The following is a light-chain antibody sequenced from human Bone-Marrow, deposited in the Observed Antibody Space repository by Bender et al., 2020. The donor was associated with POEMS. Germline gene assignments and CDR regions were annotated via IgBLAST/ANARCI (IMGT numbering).Light chain of an antibody. CDR1: SGNIGDYNY. CDR3: CSYAGRYTWM. Sequence: QSALTQPRSVSGSPGQSVTISCTGTSGNIGDYNYVSWYQQYPGRAPKLMIYGVTQRPSGVPDRFSGSKSANAASLTISGLLPEDEADYYCCSYAGRYTWMFGGGTKLTVL. J-gene: IGLJ3*02. CDR2: GVT. V-gene: IGLV2-11*01.